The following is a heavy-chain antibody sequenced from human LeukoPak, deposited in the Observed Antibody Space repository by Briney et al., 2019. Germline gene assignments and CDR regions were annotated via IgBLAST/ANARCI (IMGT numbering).Heavy chain of an antibody. CDR2: MYYTGST. D-gene: IGHD6-19*01. Sequence: SETLSLTCTVSGGSVSSYYWSWIRQSPGKGLEWIGYMYYTGSTSYNPSLQSRVTISVDTSKNQFSLRLRSLTAADAAVYYCARCSSGYWFDPWGQGTLVTVSS. V-gene: IGHV4-59*02. CDR1: GGSVSSYY. J-gene: IGHJ5*02. CDR3: ARCSSGYWFDP.